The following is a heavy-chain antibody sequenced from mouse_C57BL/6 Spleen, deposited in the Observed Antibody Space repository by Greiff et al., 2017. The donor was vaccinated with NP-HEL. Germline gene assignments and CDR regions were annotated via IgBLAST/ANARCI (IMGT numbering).Heavy chain of an antibody. CDR2: IHPNSGST. J-gene: IGHJ4*01. D-gene: IGHD1-2*01. CDR1: GYTFTSYW. V-gene: IGHV1-64*01. Sequence: QVQLQQPGAELVKPGASVKLSCKASGYTFTSYWMHWVKQRPGQGLEWIGMIHPNSGSTNYNEKFKSKATLTVDKSSSTAYMQLSSLTSEDSAVYYCARVGSYYYAMDYWGQGTSVTVSS. CDR3: ARVGSYYYAMDY.